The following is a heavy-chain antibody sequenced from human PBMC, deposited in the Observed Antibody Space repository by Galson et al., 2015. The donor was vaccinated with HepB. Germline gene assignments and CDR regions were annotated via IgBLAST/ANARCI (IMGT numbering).Heavy chain of an antibody. Sequence: SVKVSCKASGYTFTSYAMHWVRQALGQRLEWMGWINAGSGNTKYSQKFQGRVTITRDTSASTAYMELSSLRSEDTAVYYCAREGYYDSSAHFDYWGQGTLVTVSS. CDR2: INAGSGNT. J-gene: IGHJ4*02. CDR1: GYTFTSYA. V-gene: IGHV1-3*01. CDR3: AREGYYDSSAHFDY. D-gene: IGHD3-22*01.